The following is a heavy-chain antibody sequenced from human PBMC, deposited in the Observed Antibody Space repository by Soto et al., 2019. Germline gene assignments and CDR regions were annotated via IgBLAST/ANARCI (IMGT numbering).Heavy chain of an antibody. J-gene: IGHJ4*02. D-gene: IGHD2-2*01. Sequence: EVQLVESGGGLVQPGGSVRLSCVASGFTFRNFWMHWVRQAPGKGLVWVSRMNSDGSSTNYADFVKGRFTISRDNAKNTVYLEMNSLGVEDTGVYFCARELGNCRATSCADHWGQGTLVTVSS. CDR1: GFTFRNFW. CDR2: MNSDGSST. CDR3: ARELGNCRATSCADH. V-gene: IGHV3-74*01.